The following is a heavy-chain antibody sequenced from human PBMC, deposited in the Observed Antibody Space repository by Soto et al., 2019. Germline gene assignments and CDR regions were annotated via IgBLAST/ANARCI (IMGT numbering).Heavy chain of an antibody. J-gene: IGHJ6*02. CDR1: GGSISSYY. CDR2: IYYSGST. V-gene: IGHV4-59*01. Sequence: SETLSLTCTVSGGSISSYYWSLIRQPPGKGLEWIGYIYYSGSTNYNPSLKSRVTISVDTSKNQFSLKLNSVTAADTAVYYCARDLGLYYYGSGSYNGMDVWGQGTTVT. CDR3: ARDLGLYYYGSGSYNGMDV. D-gene: IGHD3-10*01.